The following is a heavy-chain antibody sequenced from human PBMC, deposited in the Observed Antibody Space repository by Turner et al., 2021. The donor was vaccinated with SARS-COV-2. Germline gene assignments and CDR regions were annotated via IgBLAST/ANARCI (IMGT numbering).Heavy chain of an antibody. CDR1: GFTFSSYS. J-gene: IGHJ3*02. CDR2: ISSSSSYI. V-gene: IGHV3-21*01. Sequence: EVQMVESGGGLVKPGGYLRLSCAASGFTFSSYSMNWVRQAPGKGLEWVSCISSSSSYIYYADSVKGRFTISRDNAKNSLYLQLNSLSAEDTAVYYCARWDNYYDSSGYYPDAFDIWGQGTMVTVSS. D-gene: IGHD3-22*01. CDR3: ARWDNYYDSSGYYPDAFDI.